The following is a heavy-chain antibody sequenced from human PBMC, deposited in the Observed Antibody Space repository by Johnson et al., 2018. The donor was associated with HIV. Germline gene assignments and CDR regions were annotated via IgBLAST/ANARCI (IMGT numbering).Heavy chain of an antibody. CDR3: AKGDGDYGAFDI. CDR2: IRYDGSNK. Sequence: QVQLVESGGGVVQPGGSLRLSCVASGFTFSSYGMHWVRQAPGKGLEWVAFIRYDGSNKYYADSVKGRFTISRDNSKNTLYLQMNSLRAEDTAVHYCAKGDGDYGAFDIWGQGTMVTVSS. V-gene: IGHV3-30*02. J-gene: IGHJ3*02. CDR1: GFTFSSYG. D-gene: IGHD4-17*01.